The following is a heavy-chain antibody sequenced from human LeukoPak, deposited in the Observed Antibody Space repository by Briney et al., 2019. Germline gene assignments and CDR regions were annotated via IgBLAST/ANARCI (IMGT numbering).Heavy chain of an antibody. CDR3: ARDQRVDQGVYYYYYGMDV. D-gene: IGHD5-12*01. CDR2: EKQDGSEK. J-gene: IGHJ6*02. CDR1: GFTFSSNW. V-gene: IGHV3-7*05. Sequence: PGGSLSLSCAASGFTFSSNWMSWVRQAPGKGLEWVANEKQDGSEKYYVDSGKGRFTISRDNAKNSLYLKMNSLRAEDTAVYYCARDQRVDQGVYYYYYGMDVWGQGTTVTVSS.